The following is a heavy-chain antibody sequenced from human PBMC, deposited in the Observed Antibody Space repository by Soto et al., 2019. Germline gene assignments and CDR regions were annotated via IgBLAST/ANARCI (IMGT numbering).Heavy chain of an antibody. CDR3: GKVLIGATRHTGVDS. CDR2: VCYDGST. V-gene: IGHV4-39*01. Sequence: QLHLQESGPGLVNPLETLSLTCSVSGVSLYSGHYYWVWIRQPPGKGLTWIASVCYDGSTYYNPSLKSRVTISIHKPKNQFSLTLKSVTAADTAVYYCGKVLIGATRHTGVDSWGQGTLVTVSS. CDR1: GVSLYSGHYY. J-gene: IGHJ4*02. D-gene: IGHD2-15*01.